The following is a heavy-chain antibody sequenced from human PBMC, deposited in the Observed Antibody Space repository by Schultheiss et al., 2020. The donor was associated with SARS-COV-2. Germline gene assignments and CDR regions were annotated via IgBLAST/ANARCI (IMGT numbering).Heavy chain of an antibody. V-gene: IGHV1-2*02. CDR2: INPNSGGT. D-gene: IGHD3-10*01. CDR3: ARGRRGSGSYVSYYYYGMDV. J-gene: IGHJ6*02. Sequence: ASVKVSCKASGYTFTGYYMHWVRQAPGQGLEWMGWINPNSGGTNYAQKFQGRVTMTTDTSTSTAYMELRSLRSDDTAVYYCARGRRGSGSYVSYYYYGMDVWGQGTTVTVSS. CDR1: GYTFTGYY.